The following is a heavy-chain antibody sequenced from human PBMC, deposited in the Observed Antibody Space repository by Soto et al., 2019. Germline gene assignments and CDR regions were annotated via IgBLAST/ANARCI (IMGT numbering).Heavy chain of an antibody. CDR1: AFTFSDHY. CDR2: INRSGGSK. V-gene: IGHV3-11*01. Sequence: GGSRRLPWAASAFTFSDHYMSWIRQAPGKGLEWVASINRSGGSKYYADSVKGRFTISRDNAKNSLDLQMNSLRAEDTAAYYCARASVEMATIFDFWGQETLVTVSS. D-gene: IGHD5-12*01. CDR3: ARASVEMATIFDF. J-gene: IGHJ4*02.